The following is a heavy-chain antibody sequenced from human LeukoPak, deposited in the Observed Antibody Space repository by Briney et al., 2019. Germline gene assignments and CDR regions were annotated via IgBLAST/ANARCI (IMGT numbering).Heavy chain of an antibody. CDR3: ASGYYDSSGYYPGGFDY. CDR1: GGSISSGSYY. V-gene: IGHV4-61*02. J-gene: IGHJ4*02. Sequence: SETLSLTCTVSGGSISSGSYYWSWIRQPAGKGLEWIGRIYTSGSTNYNPSLKSRVTISVDTSKNQFSLKLSSVTAADTAVYYCASGYYDSSGYYPGGFDYWGQGTLVTVSS. CDR2: IYTSGST. D-gene: IGHD3-22*01.